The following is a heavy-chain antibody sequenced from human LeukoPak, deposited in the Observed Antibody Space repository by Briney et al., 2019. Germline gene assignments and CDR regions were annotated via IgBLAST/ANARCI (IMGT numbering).Heavy chain of an antibody. Sequence: SVKVSCKASGGTFSSYAISWVRQAPGQGLEWMGGIIPIFGTANYAQKFQGRVTMTRDTSISTAYMDLSRLRSDDTAVYYCVQFELDYWGQGTLVTVSS. CDR1: GGTFSSYA. CDR2: IIPIFGTA. V-gene: IGHV1-69*05. J-gene: IGHJ4*02. D-gene: IGHD1-7*01. CDR3: VQFELDY.